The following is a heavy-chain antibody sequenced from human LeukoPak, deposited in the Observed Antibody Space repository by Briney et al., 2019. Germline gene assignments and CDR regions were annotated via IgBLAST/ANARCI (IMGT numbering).Heavy chain of an antibody. J-gene: IGHJ6*02. V-gene: IGHV1-3*01. Sequence: ASVKVSCKASGYTFTNYIIHWVRQAPGQRLGWMGWINAGNGDTEYSHKFQGRVTSTRDTSASTAYMDLSSLRFEDTAVYYCARVVTRLREGAYQYDLDVWGQGTTVTVSS. CDR1: GYTFTNYI. CDR3: ARVVTRLREGAYQYDLDV. D-gene: IGHD3-16*01. CDR2: INAGNGDT.